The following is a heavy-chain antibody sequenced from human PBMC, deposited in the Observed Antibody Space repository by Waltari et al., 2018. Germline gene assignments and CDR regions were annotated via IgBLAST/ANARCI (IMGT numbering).Heavy chain of an antibody. D-gene: IGHD2-21*01. CDR3: ARGFIPDAFDI. V-gene: IGHV3-20*01. CDR2: INWKGGST. CDR1: GFTFDDYG. J-gene: IGHJ3*02. Sequence: EVQLVESGGGVVRPGGSLRLSCAASGFTFDDYGMSWVRQAPGKGLGWVSGINWKGGSTGYADSVKGRFTISRNNAKHSLYLQMNSLTAEDTALYHCARGFIPDAFDIWGQGTMVTVSS.